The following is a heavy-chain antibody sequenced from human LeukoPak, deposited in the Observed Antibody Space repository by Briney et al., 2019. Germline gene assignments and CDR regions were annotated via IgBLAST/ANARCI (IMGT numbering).Heavy chain of an antibody. CDR1: GFTFSSYA. D-gene: IGHD4-17*01. J-gene: IGHJ6*02. CDR2: ISYDGSNK. CDR3: AREDDYGDYEFQVRGMDV. Sequence: PGRSLRLSCAACGFTFSSYAMHGVRQAPGKGLEGVAVISYDGSNKYYADSVKGRFTISRDNSKNTLYLQMNSLRAEDTAVYYCAREDDYGDYEFQVRGMDVWGQGTTVTVSS. V-gene: IGHV3-30*04.